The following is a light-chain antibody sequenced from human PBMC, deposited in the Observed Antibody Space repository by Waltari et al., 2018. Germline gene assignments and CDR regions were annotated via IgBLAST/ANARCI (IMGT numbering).Light chain of an antibody. CDR2: KAS. J-gene: IGLJ3*02. CDR1: SGSVSTTSY. Sequence: EPSLSVSPGGTVTLTCALSSGSVSTTSYVSWYQQTPGQAPRTLVYKASARSSGVPDRFSGSILGNKAALTITGAQAEDDSDYYCLIYMGSGIWVFGGGTKLTVL. V-gene: IGLV8-61*01. CDR3: LIYMGSGIWV.